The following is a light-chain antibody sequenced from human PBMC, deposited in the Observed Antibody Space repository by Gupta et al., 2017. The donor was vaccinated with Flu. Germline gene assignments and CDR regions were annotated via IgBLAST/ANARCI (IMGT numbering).Light chain of an antibody. CDR3: SSCISSSTLV. CDR2: GVT. CDR1: NSDIGCYNY. Sequence: SNTISRTGPNSDIGCYNYVSWYQQHPGQAPKLLIYGVTNRPSGVSKLFSAYKSGDTAFLTNSGLHAEDEADYYCSSCISSSTLVFGGGTKLTVL. V-gene: IGLV2-14*01. J-gene: IGLJ2*01.